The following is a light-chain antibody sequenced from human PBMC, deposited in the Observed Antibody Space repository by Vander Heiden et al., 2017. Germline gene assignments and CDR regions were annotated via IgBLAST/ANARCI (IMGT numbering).Light chain of an antibody. CDR2: CAS. J-gene: IGKJ2*01. CDR3: QQYDSTPHT. Sequence: IVITQIPDTKAVLLNERAHINCKSSQSVLYSSNNKNYLAWYQQKPGQPPKLLIYCASTRESGVPDRFSGSGSGTDFTLTISSLQAEDLSVYFCQQYDSTPHTFGQGTKLEIK. CDR1: QSVLYSSNNKNY. V-gene: IGKV4-1*01.